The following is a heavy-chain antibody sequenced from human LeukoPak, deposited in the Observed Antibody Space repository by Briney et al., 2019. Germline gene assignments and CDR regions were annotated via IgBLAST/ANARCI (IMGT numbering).Heavy chain of an antibody. V-gene: IGHV4-39*07. Sequence: PSETLSLTCTVSGGSISSSSYYWGWIRQPPGKGLEWIGSIYYSGSTYYNPSLKSRVTISVDTSKNQFSLKLSSVTAADTAVYYCARVSLQGYSSSWYMDYWGQGTLVTVSS. CDR1: GGSISSSSYY. CDR2: IYYSGST. D-gene: IGHD6-13*01. CDR3: ARVSLQGYSSSWYMDY. J-gene: IGHJ4*02.